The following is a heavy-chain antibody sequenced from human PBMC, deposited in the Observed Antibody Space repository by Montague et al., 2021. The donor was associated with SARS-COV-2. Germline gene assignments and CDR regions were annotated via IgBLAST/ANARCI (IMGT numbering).Heavy chain of an antibody. J-gene: IGHJ3*01. CDR2: ISYDGSNK. CDR3: AKDREYFDLSGAGFDF. V-gene: IGHV3-30*18. D-gene: IGHD3-3*01. Sequence: SLRLSCAASGFTFSSCGMHWVRQAPGKGLEWVAVISYDGSNKYYADSVKGRFTISRDNSKNTLYLQMNSLRAEDTAVYYCAKDREYFDLSGAGFDFWGQGTVVTVSS. CDR1: GFTFSSCG.